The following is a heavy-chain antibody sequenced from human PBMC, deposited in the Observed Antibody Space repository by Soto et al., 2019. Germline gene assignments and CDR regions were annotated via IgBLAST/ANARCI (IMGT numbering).Heavy chain of an antibody. CDR1: GGSFSGYY. CDR3: ARGSIAARLRAGSVDY. Sequence: QVQLQQWGAGLLKPSETLSLTCAVYGGSFSGYYWSWIRQPPGKGLEWIGEINHSGSTNYNPSLRSRVTISVDTSKNQFSLKLSSVTAADTAVYYCARGSIAARLRAGSVDYWGQGTLVTVSS. J-gene: IGHJ4*02. CDR2: INHSGST. V-gene: IGHV4-34*01. D-gene: IGHD6-6*01.